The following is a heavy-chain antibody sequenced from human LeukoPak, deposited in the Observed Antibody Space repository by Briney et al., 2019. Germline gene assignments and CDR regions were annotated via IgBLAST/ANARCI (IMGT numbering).Heavy chain of an antibody. Sequence: GGSLRLSCVASGFTFNRYWMHWVRQVPGKGLVWVSRINSDGSRTNYVDSAKGRFTISRDNAKNTLFLQMNSLGAEDSAVYYCARGNFYSGSGSSPLDYWGQGTLVTVSS. CDR2: INSDGSRT. D-gene: IGHD3-10*01. CDR1: GFTFNRYW. CDR3: ARGNFYSGSGSSPLDY. V-gene: IGHV3-74*01. J-gene: IGHJ4*02.